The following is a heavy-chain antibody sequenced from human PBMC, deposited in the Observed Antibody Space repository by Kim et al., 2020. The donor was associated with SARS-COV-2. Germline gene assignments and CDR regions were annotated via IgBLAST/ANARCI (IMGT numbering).Heavy chain of an antibody. CDR3: ARHRLEGVAFDI. D-gene: IGHD2-8*01. V-gene: IGHV4-39*01. CDR1: GGSISSSSYY. J-gene: IGHJ3*02. Sequence: SETLSLTCTVSGGSISSSSYYWGWIRQPPGKGLEWIGSIYYSGSTYYNPSLKSRVTISVDTSKNQFSLKLSSVTAADTAVYYCARHRLEGVAFDIWGQGTMVTVSS. CDR2: IYYSGST.